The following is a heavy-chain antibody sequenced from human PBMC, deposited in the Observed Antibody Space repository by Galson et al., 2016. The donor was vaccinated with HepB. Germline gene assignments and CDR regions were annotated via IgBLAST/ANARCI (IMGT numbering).Heavy chain of an antibody. Sequence: PALVKPTQTLTLTCTFSGLSVTTSGGGVGWIRQPPERALEWLALIYWDDDKRYRSSLKTRLTITKDTSKNQVVLTMTNMDPVDTATYYCAHIRGFYSDAFDLWGQGTMVTVSS. CDR1: GLSVTTSGGG. J-gene: IGHJ3*01. D-gene: IGHD2/OR15-2a*01. CDR3: AHIRGFYSDAFDL. CDR2: IYWDDDK. V-gene: IGHV2-5*02.